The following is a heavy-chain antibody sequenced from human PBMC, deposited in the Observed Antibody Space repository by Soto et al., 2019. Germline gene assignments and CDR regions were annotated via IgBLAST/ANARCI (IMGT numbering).Heavy chain of an antibody. CDR2: IYWDDDK. CDR1: GFSLSTSGVG. V-gene: IGHV2-5*02. Sequence: QITLKESGPTLVKPTQTLTLTWYFSGFSLSTSGVGVGWIRQPPGKALEWLALIYWDDDKRYSPSLKSRLTITKDTSKNQVVLTMTNMDPVDTATYYCVHIRSGSGLFDYWGQGTLVTVSS. J-gene: IGHJ4*02. D-gene: IGHD3-10*01. CDR3: VHIRSGSGLFDY.